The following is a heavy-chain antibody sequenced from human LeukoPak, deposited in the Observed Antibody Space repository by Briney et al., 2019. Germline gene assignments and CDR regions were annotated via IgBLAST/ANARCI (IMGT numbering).Heavy chain of an antibody. Sequence: GGSLRLSCAASGFTSSPYDMIWVRQAPGKGLEWVSSISGTSSYKYYADSGKGRFTISRDNAKNSLYLQMNSLRAEDTAVYYCARGDYDIPDYWGQGTLVTVSS. CDR2: ISGTSSYK. D-gene: IGHD3-9*01. V-gene: IGHV3-21*01. CDR1: GFTSSPYD. J-gene: IGHJ4*02. CDR3: ARGDYDIPDY.